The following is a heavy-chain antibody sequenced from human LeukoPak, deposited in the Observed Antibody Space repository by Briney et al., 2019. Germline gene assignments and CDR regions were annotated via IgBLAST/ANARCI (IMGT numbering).Heavy chain of an antibody. J-gene: IGHJ4*02. Sequence: PSETLSLTCTVSGGSISSGGHYWSWIRQHPGKGLEWIGYIYYSGSTYYNPSLKSRVTISVDTSKNQFSLKLSSVTAADTAVYYCARARPRGNYYDSSGYSDLFDYWGQGTLVTVSS. CDR1: GGSISSGGHY. D-gene: IGHD3-22*01. V-gene: IGHV4-31*03. CDR3: ARARPRGNYYDSSGYSDLFDY. CDR2: IYYSGST.